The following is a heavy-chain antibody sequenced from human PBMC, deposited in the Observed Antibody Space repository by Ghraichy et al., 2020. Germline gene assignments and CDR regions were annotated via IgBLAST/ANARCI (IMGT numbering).Heavy chain of an antibody. CDR2: ISNDGSNK. V-gene: IGHV3-30*04. CDR3: ARVGSAVAYLDC. CDR1: GFTFSSYP. J-gene: IGHJ4*02. D-gene: IGHD6-19*01. Sequence: GESLNISCVASGFTFSSYPMHWVRQAPGKGLEWVTVISNDGSNKYYADSVKGRFTISRDNSKNTLYLQMNSLRAEDTAVYYCARVGSAVAYLDCWGQGTLVTVSS.